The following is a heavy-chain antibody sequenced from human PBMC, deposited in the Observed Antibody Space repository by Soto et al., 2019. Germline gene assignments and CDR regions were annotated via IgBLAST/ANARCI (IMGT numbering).Heavy chain of an antibody. CDR1: GFTFSTYA. V-gene: IGHV3-23*01. CDR2: ISGSGGSI. Sequence: PGESLKISCAASGFTFSTYAMNWVRQAPGNGLEWVSAISGSGGSIHYADSVKGRFTISRDNSKNTLHLQMNSLRDEDTAVYHCVKGYWKGDVWGQGTTVTVSS. J-gene: IGHJ6*02. D-gene: IGHD1-1*01. CDR3: VKGYWKGDV.